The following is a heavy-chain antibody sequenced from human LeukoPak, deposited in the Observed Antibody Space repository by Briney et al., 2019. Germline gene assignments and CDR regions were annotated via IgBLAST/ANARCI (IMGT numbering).Heavy chain of an antibody. CDR1: GGTFSSYA. CDR3: ARDLYYDSSGYLYY. CDR2: ITPIFGTA. Sequence: ASVKVSCKASGGTFSSYAISWVRQAPGQGLEWMGGITPIFGTANYAQKFQGRVTITADESTSTAYMELSSLRSEDTAVYYCARDLYYDSSGYLYYWGQGTLVTVSS. V-gene: IGHV1-69*13. D-gene: IGHD3-22*01. J-gene: IGHJ4*02.